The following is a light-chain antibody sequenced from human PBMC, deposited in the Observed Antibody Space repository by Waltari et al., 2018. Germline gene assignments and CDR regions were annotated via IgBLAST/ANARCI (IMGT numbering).Light chain of an antibody. CDR2: DGS. CDR1: NIRRKS. Sequence: SYVLTQPPSVSVAPGQTARITCGGNNIRRKSVHRYQQKPGQAPVLVVYDGSDRPSGIPERFSGSNSGNTATLTISRVEAGDEADYYCQVWDSSSDHVVFGGGTKLTVL. CDR3: QVWDSSSDHVV. V-gene: IGLV3-21*02. J-gene: IGLJ2*01.